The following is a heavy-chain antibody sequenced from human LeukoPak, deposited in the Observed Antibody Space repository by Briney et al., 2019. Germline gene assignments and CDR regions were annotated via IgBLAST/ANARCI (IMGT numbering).Heavy chain of an antibody. CDR2: ISGDGYYV. D-gene: IGHD3-10*01. V-gene: IGHV3-23*01. Sequence: GGSLRLSCAASGLTFSDYAMTWVRQAPGKGLEWVSPISGDGYYVYHAAPVKGRFTISRDNSRNTLHLQMNRLRAEDTAIYYCAHIFYYGSGSYGDYWGQGTLVTVSS. CDR1: GLTFSDYA. J-gene: IGHJ4*02. CDR3: AHIFYYGSGSYGDY.